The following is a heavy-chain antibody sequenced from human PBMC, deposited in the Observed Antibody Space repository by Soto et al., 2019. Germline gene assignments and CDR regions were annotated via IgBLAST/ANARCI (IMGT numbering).Heavy chain of an antibody. CDR2: TYYRSKWYN. CDR3: AREGRIAVAGLYYYYYYGMDV. CDR1: GDSVSSNSAA. J-gene: IGHJ6*02. V-gene: IGHV6-1*01. Sequence: SQTLSLPCAISGDSVSSNSAAWNWIRQSPSRGLEWLGRTYYRSKWYNDYAVSVKSRITINPDTSKNQFSLQLNSVTPEDTAVYYCAREGRIAVAGLYYYYYYGMDVWGQGTTVTVSS. D-gene: IGHD6-19*01.